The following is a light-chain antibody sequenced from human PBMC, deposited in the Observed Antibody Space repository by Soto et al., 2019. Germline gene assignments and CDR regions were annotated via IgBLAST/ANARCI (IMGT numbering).Light chain of an antibody. CDR3: RSYTSRKV. CDR1: SSDVGGYNY. CDR2: DVS. J-gene: IGLJ1*01. Sequence: QSVLTQPASVSGSPGQSITISCTGTSSDVGGYNYVSWYQQHPGKAPKLMIYDVSNRPSGVSNRFSGSKSGNTASLTISGLQAEDEADYYCRSYTSRKVFGTGTKVTVL. V-gene: IGLV2-14*01.